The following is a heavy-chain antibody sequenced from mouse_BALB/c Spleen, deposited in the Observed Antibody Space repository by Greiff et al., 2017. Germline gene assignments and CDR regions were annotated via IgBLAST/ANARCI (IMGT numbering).Heavy chain of an antibody. CDR3: ARWGATEGAMDY. CDR2: IDPSDSDT. Sequence: VQLQQSGPQLVRPGASVKISCTASGYSFTSYWMHWVRQRPGQGLEWIGMIDPSDSDTRLNQKFKSKATLTVDKSSSTAYMQLSSLTSEDSAVEYCARWGATEGAMDYWGQGTPVTVSS. D-gene: IGHD3-1*01. V-gene: IGHV1S127*01. J-gene: IGHJ4*01. CDR1: GYSFTSYW.